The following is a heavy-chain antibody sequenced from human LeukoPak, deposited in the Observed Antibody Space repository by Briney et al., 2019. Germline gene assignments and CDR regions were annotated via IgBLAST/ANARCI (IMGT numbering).Heavy chain of an antibody. CDR3: AREEEWLVSYFDY. J-gene: IGHJ4*02. CDR1: GFTFSSYW. Sequence: PGGSLRLSCAASGFTFSSYWMSWVRQAPGKGLEWVANIKQDGSEKYYVDSVKSRFTISRDNAKNSLYLQMNSLRAEDTAVYYCAREEEWLVSYFDYWGQGTLVTVSS. V-gene: IGHV3-7*01. D-gene: IGHD6-19*01. CDR2: IKQDGSEK.